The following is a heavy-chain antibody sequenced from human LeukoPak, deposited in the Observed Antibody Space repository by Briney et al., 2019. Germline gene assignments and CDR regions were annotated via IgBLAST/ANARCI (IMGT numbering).Heavy chain of an antibody. CDR3: ARDVEGYPSVYYYDSSAPYDY. D-gene: IGHD3-22*01. J-gene: IGHJ4*02. V-gene: IGHV3-30*02. CDR1: GFTFSSYG. Sequence: GGSLRLSCAASGFTFSSYGMHWVRQAPGKGLEWVAFIRYDGSNKYYADSVKGRFTISRDNSKNTLYLQMNSLRAEDTAVYYCARDVEGYPSVYYYDSSAPYDYWGQGTLVTVSS. CDR2: IRYDGSNK.